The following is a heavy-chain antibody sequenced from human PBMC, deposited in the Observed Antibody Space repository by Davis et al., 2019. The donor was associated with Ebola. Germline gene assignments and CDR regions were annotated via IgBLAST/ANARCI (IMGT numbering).Heavy chain of an antibody. D-gene: IGHD3-22*01. J-gene: IGHJ5*02. CDR2: IIPILGIA. V-gene: IGHV1-69*04. Sequence: SVKVSCKASGGTFSSYAISWVRQAPGQGLEWMGRIIPILGIANYAQKFQGRVTITADKSTSTAYMELSSLRSEDTAVYYCARTYYYDSSGSGWFDPWGQGTLVTVSS. CDR1: GGTFSSYA. CDR3: ARTYYYDSSGSGWFDP.